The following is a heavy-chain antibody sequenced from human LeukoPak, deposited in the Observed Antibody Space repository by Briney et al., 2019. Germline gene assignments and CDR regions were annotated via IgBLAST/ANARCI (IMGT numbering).Heavy chain of an antibody. J-gene: IGHJ5*02. V-gene: IGHV3-9*01. D-gene: IGHD3-10*01. CDR3: AKDSQSYHGSGSQGFDP. Sequence: GGSLRLSCAASGFTFDDYAMHWVRQAPGKGLEWVSGISWNSGSIGYADSVKGRFTISRDNAKNSLYLQMNSLRAEDTALYYCAKDSQSYHGSGSQGFDPWGQGTLVTVSS. CDR1: GFTFDDYA. CDR2: ISWNSGSI.